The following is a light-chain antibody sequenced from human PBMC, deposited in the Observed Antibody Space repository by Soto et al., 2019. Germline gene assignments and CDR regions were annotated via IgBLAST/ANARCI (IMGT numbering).Light chain of an antibody. CDR2: GNI. J-gene: IGLJ1*01. V-gene: IGLV1-40*01. Sequence: QSVLTQRPSVSGAPGQRVTISCTGRSSNIGAGYDVHWYQQRPGKATKLLIFGNINRPSGVPDRFSGSKSGTSASLAITGRQADDEGDYYCQSYDSTLSARYVFGTGTKLTVL. CDR3: QSYDSTLSARYV. CDR1: SSNIGAGYD.